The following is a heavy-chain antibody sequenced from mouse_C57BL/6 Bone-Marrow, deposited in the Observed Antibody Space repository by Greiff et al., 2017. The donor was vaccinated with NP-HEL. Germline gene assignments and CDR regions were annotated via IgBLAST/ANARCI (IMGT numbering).Heavy chain of an antibody. V-gene: IGHV1-81*01. CDR3: AIITTVVAPTC. CDR2: IYPRSGNT. D-gene: IGHD1-1*01. CDR1: GYTFTSYG. Sequence: QVHVKQSGAELARPGASVKLSCKASGYTFTSYGISWVKQRTGQGLEWIGEIYPRSGNTYYNEKFKGKATLTADKSSSTAYMELRSLTSEDSAVYFCAIITTVVAPTCWGQGTTLTVSS. J-gene: IGHJ2*01.